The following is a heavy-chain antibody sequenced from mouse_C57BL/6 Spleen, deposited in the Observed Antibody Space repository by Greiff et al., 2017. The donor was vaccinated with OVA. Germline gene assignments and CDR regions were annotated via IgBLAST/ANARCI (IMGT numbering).Heavy chain of an antibody. CDR3: ARHYYGSSYWYFDV. D-gene: IGHD1-1*01. Sequence: QVQLQQSGAELVRPGTSVKVSCKASGYDFTNYLIEWVKQRPGQGLEWIGVINPGSGGTNYNEKFKGKATLTADKSSSTAYMQLSSLTSEDSAVYFGARHYYGSSYWYFDVWGTGTTVTVSS. J-gene: IGHJ1*03. CDR2: INPGSGGT. CDR1: GYDFTNYL. V-gene: IGHV1-54*01.